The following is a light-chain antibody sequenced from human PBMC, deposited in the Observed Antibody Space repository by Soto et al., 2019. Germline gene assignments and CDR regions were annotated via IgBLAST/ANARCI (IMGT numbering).Light chain of an antibody. CDR1: SSDAGGYNY. CDR2: EVS. CDR3: SSYTTTNTYV. Sequence: QSALAQPASVSGSPGKSITLSCTGTSSDAGGYNYVSWYQQNPGKAPKLMIYEVSNRPSGLSNRFSASKSGNTASLTISGLQAEDEADYYCSSYTTTNTYVFGTGTKLTVL. V-gene: IGLV2-14*01. J-gene: IGLJ1*01.